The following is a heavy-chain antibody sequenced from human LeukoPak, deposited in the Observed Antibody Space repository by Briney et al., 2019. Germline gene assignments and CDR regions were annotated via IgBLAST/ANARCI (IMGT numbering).Heavy chain of an antibody. J-gene: IGHJ4*02. V-gene: IGHV5-51*01. CDR2: IYPGDSDT. CDR1: GYSFTSYW. Sequence: GESLKISCKGSGYSFTSYWIGWARQMPGKGLEWMGIIYPGDSDTRYSPSFQGQVTISADKSISTAYLQWSSLKASDTAMYHCARGLRFLEWLFDYWGQGTLVTVSS. CDR3: ARGLRFLEWLFDY. D-gene: IGHD3-3*01.